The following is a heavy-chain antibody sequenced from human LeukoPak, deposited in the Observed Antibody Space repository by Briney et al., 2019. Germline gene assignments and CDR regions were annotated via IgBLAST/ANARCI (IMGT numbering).Heavy chain of an antibody. D-gene: IGHD3-10*01. CDR1: GFTFSTYA. CDR3: GVRSYYFDY. V-gene: IGHV3-23*01. CDR2: ISGSSAST. Sequence: GGSLRLSCAASGFTFSTYAMNWVRQAPGKGLEWVSGISGSSASTYYADSVKGRFTISRDNSKNTLYVQMNSLRAEDTAVYYCGVRSYYFDYLGQGTLV. J-gene: IGHJ4*02.